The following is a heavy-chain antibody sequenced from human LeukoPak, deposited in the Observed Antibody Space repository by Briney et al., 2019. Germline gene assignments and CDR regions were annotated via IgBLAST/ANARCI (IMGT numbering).Heavy chain of an antibody. CDR2: ISSSGSTI. CDR1: GFTFSDYY. J-gene: IGHJ4*02. Sequence: GGSLRLSCAASGFTFSDYYMSWIRQAPGKELEWVSYISSSGSTIYYADSVKGRFTISRDNAKNSLYLQMNSLRAEDTAVYYCARGITISGVVSSFDYWGQGTLVTVSS. CDR3: ARGITISGVVSSFDY. V-gene: IGHV3-11*01. D-gene: IGHD3-3*01.